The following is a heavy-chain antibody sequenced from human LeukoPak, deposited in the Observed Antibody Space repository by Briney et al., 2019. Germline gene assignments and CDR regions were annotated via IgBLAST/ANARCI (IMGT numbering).Heavy chain of an antibody. CDR1: GGSFSGYY. D-gene: IGHD3-10*01. Sequence: SETLSLTCAVYGGSFSGYYWSWIRQPPGKGLEWIGEINHSGSTNYNPSLKSRVTISVDTSKNQFSLKLNSVTAADTAVYYCARLNLEYFYSSGPNDYWGQGTLVTVSS. J-gene: IGHJ4*02. V-gene: IGHV4-34*01. CDR3: ARLNLEYFYSSGPNDY. CDR2: INHSGST.